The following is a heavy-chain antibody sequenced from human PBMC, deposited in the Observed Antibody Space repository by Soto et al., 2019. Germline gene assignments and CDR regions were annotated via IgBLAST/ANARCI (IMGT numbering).Heavy chain of an antibody. J-gene: IGHJ3*02. V-gene: IGHV5-51*01. CDR1: GYSFTSYW. Sequence: GESLKISCKGSGYSFTSYWIGWVRQMPGKGLEWMGIIYPGDSDTRYSPSFQGQVTISADKSISTAYLQWSSLKASDTAMYYCASGGVVTASIYAFDIWGQGTMVTVPS. CDR2: IYPGDSDT. CDR3: ASGGVVTASIYAFDI. D-gene: IGHD2-21*02.